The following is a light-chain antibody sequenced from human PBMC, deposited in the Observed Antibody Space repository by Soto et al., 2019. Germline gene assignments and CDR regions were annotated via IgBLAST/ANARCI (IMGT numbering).Light chain of an antibody. CDR3: QQYNSYSWGT. V-gene: IGKV1-5*01. J-gene: IGKJ3*01. CDR2: DAS. CDR1: QSISSW. Sequence: DIQMTQSPSTLYAYVGDRVTITCRASQSISSWLAWYQQKPGKAPKLLIYDASSLESGVPSRFSGSGSGTEFTLTISSLQPDDFATYYCQQYNSYSWGTFGPGTKVDI.